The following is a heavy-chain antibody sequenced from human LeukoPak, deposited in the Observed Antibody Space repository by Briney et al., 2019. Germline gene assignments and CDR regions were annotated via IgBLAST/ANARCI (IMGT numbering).Heavy chain of an antibody. CDR3: AREGVPGDHPMGSFDP. V-gene: IGHV3-33*01. CDR1: GFTFSSYG. CDR2: IWYDGSNK. Sequence: PGGSLRLSCPASGFTFSSYGMHWVRQAPGKGLEWVAVIWYDGSNKYYADSVKGRFTISRDNSKNTLYLQMNSLRAEDTAVYYCAREGVPGDHPMGSFDPWGQGTLVTVSS. D-gene: IGHD2-2*01. J-gene: IGHJ5*02.